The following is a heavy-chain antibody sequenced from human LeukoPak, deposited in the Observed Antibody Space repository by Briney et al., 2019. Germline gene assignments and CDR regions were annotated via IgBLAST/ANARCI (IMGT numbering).Heavy chain of an antibody. CDR1: GFTFSSYA. Sequence: GGSLRLSCAASGFTFSSYAMSWVRQAPGKGLEWVSAISGSGGSTYYAVPVKGRFTISRDNSKNTLYLQMNSLRAEDTAVYYCARGYSAYDPIDSWGQGTLVTVSS. CDR2: ISGSGGST. CDR3: ARGYSAYDPIDS. J-gene: IGHJ4*02. D-gene: IGHD5-12*01. V-gene: IGHV3-23*01.